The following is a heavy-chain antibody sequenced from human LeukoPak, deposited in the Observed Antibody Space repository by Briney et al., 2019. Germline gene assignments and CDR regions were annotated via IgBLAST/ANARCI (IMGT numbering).Heavy chain of an antibody. CDR2: IKSDGSST. J-gene: IGHJ4*02. CDR3: ASQATVTGRY. D-gene: IGHD4-11*01. CDR1: GFTFSSYW. V-gene: IGHV3-74*01. Sequence: GGSLRLSCAASGFTFSSYWMHRVRQAPGKGLVWASSIKSDGSSTSYADSVKGRFTISRDNAKNTLYLQMNSLRAEDTAAHYCASQATVTGRYWGQGTLVTVSS.